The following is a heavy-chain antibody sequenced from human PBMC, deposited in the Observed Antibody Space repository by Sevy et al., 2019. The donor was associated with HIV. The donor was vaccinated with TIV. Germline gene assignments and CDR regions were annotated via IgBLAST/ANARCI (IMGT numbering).Heavy chain of an antibody. CDR2: ISSSGSTI. Sequence: GESLRLSCAASGFTFSDYYMSWIRQAPGKGLEWVSYISSSGSTIYYADSVMGRFTISRDNAKNSLYLQMNSLRAEDTAVYYCARESARLYYGMDVWGQGTTVTVSS. J-gene: IGHJ6*02. CDR1: GFTFSDYY. V-gene: IGHV3-11*01. CDR3: ARESARLYYGMDV. D-gene: IGHD6-6*01.